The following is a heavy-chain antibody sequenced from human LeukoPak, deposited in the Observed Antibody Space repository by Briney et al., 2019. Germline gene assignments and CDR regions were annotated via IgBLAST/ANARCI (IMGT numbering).Heavy chain of an antibody. J-gene: IGHJ6*03. CDR1: GFTFSSYA. CDR3: AKDLSNYDIKYYYYMDV. Sequence: GGSLRLSCAASGFTFSSYAMSWVRQAPGKGLEWVSAISGSGGSTYYADSVKGRFTISRDNSKNTLYLQMNSLRAEDTAVYYWAKDLSNYDIKYYYYMDVWGKGTTVTVSS. CDR2: ISGSGGST. V-gene: IGHV3-23*01. D-gene: IGHD3-3*01.